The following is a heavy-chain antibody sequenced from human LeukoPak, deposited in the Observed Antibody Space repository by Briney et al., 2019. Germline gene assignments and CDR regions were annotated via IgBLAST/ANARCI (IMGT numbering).Heavy chain of an antibody. V-gene: IGHV3-30*02. CDR3: AKGSGSSDAFDI. D-gene: IGHD1-26*01. CDR2: IRYDGSNK. Sequence: PGGSLRLSCAASGFSFSTYGMHWVRQAPGKGLEWVAFIRYDGSNKYYADSVKGRFTISRDNAKNSLYLQMNSLRAEDTALYYCAKGSGSSDAFDIWGQGTMVTVSS. J-gene: IGHJ3*02. CDR1: GFSFSTYG.